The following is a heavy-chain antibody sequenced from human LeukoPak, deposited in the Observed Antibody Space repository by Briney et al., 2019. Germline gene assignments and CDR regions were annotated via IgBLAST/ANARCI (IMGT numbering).Heavy chain of an antibody. CDR1: GFAFSSYE. CDR2: ISSSGSTI. V-gene: IGHV3-48*03. J-gene: IGHJ5*02. D-gene: IGHD6-19*01. Sequence: PGGSLRLSCAASGFAFSSYEMNWVRQAPGKGLEWVPYISSSGSTIYYADSVKGRFTISRDNAKNSLYLQMNSLRAEDTAVYYCARARIAVAGTRNWFDPWGQGTLVTVSS. CDR3: ARARIAVAGTRNWFDP.